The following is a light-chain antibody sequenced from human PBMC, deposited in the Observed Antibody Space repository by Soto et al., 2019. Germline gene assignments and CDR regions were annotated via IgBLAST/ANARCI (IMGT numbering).Light chain of an antibody. CDR2: AAS. CDR1: QGIGND. Sequence: DIQMTQSPSSLSASVGDRITITCRASQGIGNDLGWYQQKPGNAPKRLIVAASSLQSGVPSRFSGSESGTEFTLTISSLQPEDFATYYCQQYNSYPLTFGGGTKVEVK. V-gene: IGKV1-17*01. J-gene: IGKJ4*01. CDR3: QQYNSYPLT.